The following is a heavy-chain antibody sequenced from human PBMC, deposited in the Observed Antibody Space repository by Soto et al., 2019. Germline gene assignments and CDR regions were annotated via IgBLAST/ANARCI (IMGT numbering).Heavy chain of an antibody. V-gene: IGHV4-31*03. CDR2: IYYSGST. J-gene: IGHJ3*02. Sequence: SETLCLTCTVSGGSISSGGYYWSWIRQHPGKGLEWIGYIYYSGSTYYNPSLKSRVTISVDTSKNQFSLKLSSVTAADTAVYYCARGDYYDSSGYYHSWGDAFDIWGQGTMVTVSS. CDR3: ARGDYYDSSGYYHSWGDAFDI. D-gene: IGHD3-22*01. CDR1: GGSISSGGYY.